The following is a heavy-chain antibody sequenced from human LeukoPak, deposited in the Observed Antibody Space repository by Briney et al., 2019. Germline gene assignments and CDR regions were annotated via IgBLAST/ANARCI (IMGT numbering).Heavy chain of an antibody. CDR2: IRSDGINK. CDR1: GFTFSTYG. Sequence: GGSLRLSCAASGFTFSTYGMHWVRQAPGKGLEWVAFIRSDGINKYYADSVKGRFTISRDNSKNTLYLQMNSLRAEDTAVYYCARDGPRSYWGQGTLVTVSS. V-gene: IGHV3-30*02. CDR3: ARDGPRSY. J-gene: IGHJ4*02.